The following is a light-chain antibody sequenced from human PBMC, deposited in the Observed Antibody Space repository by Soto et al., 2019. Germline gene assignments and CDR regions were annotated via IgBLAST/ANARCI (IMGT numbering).Light chain of an antibody. J-gene: IGLJ2*01. CDR3: CSYAGSNTYVL. Sequence: QSVLTQPASVSGSPGQSITISCTGTSSDVGNYNLVSWYQQHPGRAPKLIIYEANERPSGVSDRFSGSKSGITASLTISGLQPEDGADYYCCSYAGSNTYVLFGGGTKVTVL. CDR1: SSDVGNYNL. CDR2: EAN. V-gene: IGLV2-23*01.